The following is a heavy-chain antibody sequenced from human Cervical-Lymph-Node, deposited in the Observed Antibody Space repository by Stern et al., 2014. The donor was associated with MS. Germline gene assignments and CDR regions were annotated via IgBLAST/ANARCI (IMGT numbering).Heavy chain of an antibody. D-gene: IGHD3-10*01. J-gene: IGHJ5*02. CDR2: IYWDDDK. CDR1: GFSLTTIGVG. V-gene: IGHV2-5*02. CDR3: ARGRLSLDRGGNWFDP. Sequence: QVTLKESGPTLVKPTQTLTLTCTFSGFSLTTIGVGVGWIRQPPGKALEWLALIYWDDDKRYSPSLKSRLSITKDTSKNQVVLTMTNMDPVDTATYFCARGRLSLDRGGNWFDPWGHGILVTVSS.